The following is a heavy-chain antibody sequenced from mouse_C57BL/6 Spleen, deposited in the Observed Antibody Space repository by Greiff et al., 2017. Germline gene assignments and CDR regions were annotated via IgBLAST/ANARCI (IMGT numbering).Heavy chain of an antibody. D-gene: IGHD1-1*01. J-gene: IGHJ2*01. Sequence: ESGPGLVKPSQSLSLTCSVTGYSITSGYYWNWIRQFPGNKLEWMGYISYDGSNNYNPSLKNRISITRDTSKNQFFLKLNSVTTEDTATYYCARTPSYYGTPYFDYWGQGTTLTVSS. CDR2: ISYDGSN. CDR3: ARTPSYYGTPYFDY. CDR1: GYSITSGYY. V-gene: IGHV3-6*01.